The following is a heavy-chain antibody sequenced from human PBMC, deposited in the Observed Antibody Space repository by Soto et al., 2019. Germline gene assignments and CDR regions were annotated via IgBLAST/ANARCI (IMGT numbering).Heavy chain of an antibody. J-gene: IGHJ5*02. V-gene: IGHV1-3*01. CDR1: GYTFTSYA. Sequence: ASVKVSCKASGYTFTSYAMHWVRQAPGQRLEWMGWINAGNGNTKYPQKFQGRVTITRDTSASTAYMELSSLRSEDTAVYYCARVGYYGSGSYPNWFDPWGQGTLVTVSS. CDR3: ARVGYYGSGSYPNWFDP. D-gene: IGHD3-10*01. CDR2: INAGNGNT.